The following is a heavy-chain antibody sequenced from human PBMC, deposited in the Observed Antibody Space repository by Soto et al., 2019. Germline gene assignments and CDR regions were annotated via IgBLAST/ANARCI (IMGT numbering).Heavy chain of an antibody. CDR3: ARAGFVSGWNEFSGMDV. CDR1: GVTFSTST. V-gene: IGHV1-69*11. J-gene: IGHJ6*02. CDR2: IIPILGTA. D-gene: IGHD6-19*01. Sequence: VQLVQSGAEVRKPGSSVKVSCQVSGVTFSTSTITWVRQAPGQGLEWMGSIIPILGTAKSTQKFQGRVTITAVESASVAYMELSSLTSEDTAVYYCARAGFVSGWNEFSGMDVWGQGTTVTFSS.